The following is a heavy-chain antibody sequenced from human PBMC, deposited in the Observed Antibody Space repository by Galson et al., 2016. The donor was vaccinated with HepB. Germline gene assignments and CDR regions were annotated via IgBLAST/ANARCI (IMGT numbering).Heavy chain of an antibody. Sequence: SETLSLTCTVSNGSVSSGSYYWSWIRQPPGKALEWIAYIDYSGSTNSNPSLKSRVTISIDTSKNQFSLKVTSLTAADTAVYYCAREVPATGATDCWGQGTLVTVSS. CDR1: NGSVSSGSYY. D-gene: IGHD1/OR15-1a*01. J-gene: IGHJ4*02. CDR2: IDYSGST. CDR3: AREVPATGATDC. V-gene: IGHV4-61*01.